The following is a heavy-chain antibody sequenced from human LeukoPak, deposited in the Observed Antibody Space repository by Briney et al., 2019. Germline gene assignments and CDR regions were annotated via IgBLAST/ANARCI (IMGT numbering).Heavy chain of an antibody. CDR1: GFTFTNYG. CDR2: IGTAGDT. CDR3: AREYDSLLYP. J-gene: IGHJ5*02. Sequence: GGSLRLSCAASGFTFTNYGMHWVRQAIGKGLEWVSGIGTAGDTYYPGSVKGRFTISRENAKNSMYLQMNSLRAGDTAVYYCAREYDSLLYPWGQGTLVTVSS. V-gene: IGHV3-13*01. D-gene: IGHD3-3*01.